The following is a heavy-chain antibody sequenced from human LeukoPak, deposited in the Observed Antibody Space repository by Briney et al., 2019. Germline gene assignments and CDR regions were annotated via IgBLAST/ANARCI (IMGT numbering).Heavy chain of an antibody. J-gene: IGHJ4*02. V-gene: IGHV4-59*01. Sequence: SETLSLTCAVSGASINDFYWTWIRQPPGKGLEWIGHVYYGGSTNCNPSLKSRVSMSVDTSKNQFSLTLTYVTVADTAFYYCARGGIRGYSAFDNLDFWGLGTHVTVSS. D-gene: IGHD5-12*01. CDR1: GASINDFY. CDR3: ARGGIRGYSAFDNLDF. CDR2: VYYGGST.